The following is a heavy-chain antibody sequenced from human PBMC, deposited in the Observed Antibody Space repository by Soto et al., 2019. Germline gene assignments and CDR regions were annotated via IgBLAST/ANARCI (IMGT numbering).Heavy chain of an antibody. V-gene: IGHV1-69*13. D-gene: IGHD6-13*01. CDR2: IIPIFGTA. CDR3: ARGVAEDGSNVS. CDR1: GCTFSSYA. Sequence: ASVKVSCKASGCTFSSYAISWVRQAPGQGLEWMGGIIPIFGTANYAQKFQGRVTITADESTSTAYMELSSLRSEDTAVYYCARGVAEDGSNVSWGQGTLVTVSS. J-gene: IGHJ5*02.